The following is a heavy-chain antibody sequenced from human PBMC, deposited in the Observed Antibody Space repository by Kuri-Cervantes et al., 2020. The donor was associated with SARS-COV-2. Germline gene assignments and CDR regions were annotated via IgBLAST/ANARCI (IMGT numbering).Heavy chain of an antibody. V-gene: IGHV4-59*01. D-gene: IGHD2-2*01. CDR2: VSYNGAT. CDR1: GDSITNYY. CDR3: ARETVVVPAALDV. J-gene: IGHJ6*04. Sequence: GSLRLSCTVSGDSITNYYLTWIRQPPGKGLEWIGYVSYNGATAYNPSLKSRVTMSLDTSKNQFSLRLSSVTAADAAVYYCARETVVVPAALDVWGKGTTVTVSS.